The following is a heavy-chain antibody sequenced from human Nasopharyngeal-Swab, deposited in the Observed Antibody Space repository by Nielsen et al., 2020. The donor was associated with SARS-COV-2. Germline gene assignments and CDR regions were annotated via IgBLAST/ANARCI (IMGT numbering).Heavy chain of an antibody. Sequence: KVSYKASGYNFATYWIGWVRQMPGEGLRWMGLIYPGDSDTRYSPSLQGQVTISADRSITTAYLQWSSLKASDTAMYYCARLPMRAASGRGAFDIWGQGTMVTVSS. CDR3: ARLPMRAASGRGAFDI. CDR2: IYPGDSDT. J-gene: IGHJ3*02. CDR1: GYNFATYW. V-gene: IGHV5-51*01. D-gene: IGHD6-13*01.